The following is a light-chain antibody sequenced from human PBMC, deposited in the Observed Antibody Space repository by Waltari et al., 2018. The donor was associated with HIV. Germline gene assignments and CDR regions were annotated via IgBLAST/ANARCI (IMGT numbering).Light chain of an antibody. J-gene: IGLJ3*02. CDR2: EGS. Sequence: QSALTQPASVSGSPGQSITISCTGTSSDVGSYNLVSWYQQHPGKAPKLISYEGSKRPSGVSNRFSGSKSGNTASLTISGLQAEDEADYYFCSYAGSSTLVFGGGTKLTVL. V-gene: IGLV2-23*01. CDR1: SSDVGSYNL. CDR3: CSYAGSSTLV.